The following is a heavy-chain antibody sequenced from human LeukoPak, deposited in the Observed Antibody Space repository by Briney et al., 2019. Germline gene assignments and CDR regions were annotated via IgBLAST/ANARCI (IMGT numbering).Heavy chain of an antibody. V-gene: IGHV3-53*01. CDR2: IYSGGST. Sequence: GGSLRLSCAASGFTVSSNYMSWVRQAPGRGLEWVSVIYSGGSTYYADSVKGRFTISRDNSKNTLYLQMNSLRAEDTAVYYCARESGNGEQWLGYWGQGTLVTVSS. CDR3: ARESGNGEQWLGY. CDR1: GFTVSSNY. J-gene: IGHJ4*02. D-gene: IGHD6-19*01.